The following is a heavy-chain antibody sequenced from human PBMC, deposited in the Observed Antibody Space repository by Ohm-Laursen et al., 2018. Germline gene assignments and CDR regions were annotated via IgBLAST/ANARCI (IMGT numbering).Heavy chain of an antibody. Sequence: SLRLSCAASGFTFDDYAMNWVRQAPGKGLEWVSGISWNSGSIGYADSVKGRFTISRDNAKNSLYLQMNSLRAEDTALYYCAKDYHYDILTGINYWGQGTLVTVSS. CDR3: AKDYHYDILTGINY. J-gene: IGHJ4*02. CDR2: ISWNSGSI. CDR1: GFTFDDYA. V-gene: IGHV3-9*01. D-gene: IGHD3-9*01.